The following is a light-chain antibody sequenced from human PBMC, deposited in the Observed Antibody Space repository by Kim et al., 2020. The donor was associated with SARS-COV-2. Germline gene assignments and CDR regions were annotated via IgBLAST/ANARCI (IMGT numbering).Light chain of an antibody. Sequence: QAGLTQPPSVSKGLRQTATLTCTGNSNNVGDQGAAWLQQHQGHPPKLPCHRNNNRPSGIAERLSASRSGDTASLTITGLQPEDEADYYCSAWDSSLSAWVFGGGTQLTVL. V-gene: IGLV10-54*01. CDR2: RNN. J-gene: IGLJ3*02. CDR1: SNNVGDQG. CDR3: SAWDSSLSAWV.